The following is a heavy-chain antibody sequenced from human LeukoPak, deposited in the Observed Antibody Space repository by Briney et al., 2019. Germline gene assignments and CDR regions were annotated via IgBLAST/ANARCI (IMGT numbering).Heavy chain of an antibody. CDR2: IYYSGST. V-gene: IGHV4-31*11. J-gene: IGHJ3*02. D-gene: IGHD3-10*01. CDR3: AREYRGSRRSDAFDI. Sequence: SSETLSLTCAVYGGSFSSGGYYWSWIRQLPGKGLECIGFIYYSGSTFYNPSLKSRVTISIDTSKNQFSLKLSSVTAADTAVYYCAREYRGSRRSDAFDIWGQGTMVTVSS. CDR1: GGSFSSGGYY.